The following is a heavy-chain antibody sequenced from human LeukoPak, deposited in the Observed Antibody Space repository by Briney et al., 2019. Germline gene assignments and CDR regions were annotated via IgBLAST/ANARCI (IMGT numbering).Heavy chain of an antibody. CDR3: SRSQSDY. J-gene: IGHJ4*02. CDR2: ISGDGTIK. CDR1: GFPFSSYW. Sequence: GGSLRLSCEPSGFPFSSYWMLWVRQAPGKGLVWVSRISGDGTIKTYADFVRGRFTISRDNTKNILYLQMNSLKVEDTATYFCSRSQSDYWGKGVLVTVSP. V-gene: IGHV3-74*03.